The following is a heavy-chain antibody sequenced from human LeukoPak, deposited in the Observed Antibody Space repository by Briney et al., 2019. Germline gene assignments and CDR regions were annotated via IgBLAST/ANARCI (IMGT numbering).Heavy chain of an antibody. D-gene: IGHD3-22*01. J-gene: IGHJ4*02. CDR2: IYSGGGT. Sequence: PGGSLRLSCAASEFTVSVNYMSWVRQAPGKGLEWVSFIYSGGGTYYADSVKGRFTISRDSSKNILHLQMNTLRAEDTAVYYCARDGETYYYDSSGYYYGFDYWGQGTLVTVSS. CDR3: ARDGETYYYDSSGYYYGFDY. V-gene: IGHV3-66*01. CDR1: EFTVSVNY.